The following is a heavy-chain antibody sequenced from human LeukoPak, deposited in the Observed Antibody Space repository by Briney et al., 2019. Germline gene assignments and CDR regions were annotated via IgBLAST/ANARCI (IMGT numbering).Heavy chain of an antibody. CDR3: AKVGYSYGFYFDY. CDR2: IWYDGSNK. V-gene: IGHV3-33*06. Sequence: PGGSLRLSCAASGFTFSNYGMHWVRQAPGKGLEWVAVIWYDGSNKYYADSVKGRFTISRDNSKNTLYLQMNSLRAEDTAVYYCAKVGYSYGFYFDYWGQGTLVTVSS. J-gene: IGHJ4*02. D-gene: IGHD5-18*01. CDR1: GFTFSNYG.